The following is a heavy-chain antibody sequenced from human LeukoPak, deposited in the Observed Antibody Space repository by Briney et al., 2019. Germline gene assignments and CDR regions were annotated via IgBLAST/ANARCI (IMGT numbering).Heavy chain of an antibody. CDR2: IIPIFGTA. Sequence: GASVKVSCKASGGTFSSYAISWVRQAPGQGLEWMGGIIPIFGTANYAQKFRGRVTITADESTSTAYMELSSLRSEDTAVYYCARGPFDSLLRLDYWGQGTLVTVSS. D-gene: IGHD2-21*01. CDR1: GGTFSSYA. J-gene: IGHJ4*02. CDR3: ARGPFDSLLRLDY. V-gene: IGHV1-69*13.